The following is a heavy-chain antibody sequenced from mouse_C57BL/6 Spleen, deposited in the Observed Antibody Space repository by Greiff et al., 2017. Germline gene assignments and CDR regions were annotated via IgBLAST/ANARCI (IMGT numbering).Heavy chain of an antibody. Sequence: VHLVESGAELVKPGASVKISCKASGYAFSSYWMNWVKQRPGKGLEWIGQIYPGDGDTNYNGKFKGKATLTADKSSSTAYMQLSSLTSEDSAVYFCARSTMVPLDYWGQGTTLTVSS. CDR2: IYPGDGDT. V-gene: IGHV1-80*01. D-gene: IGHD2-1*01. CDR1: GYAFSSYW. J-gene: IGHJ2*01. CDR3: ARSTMVPLDY.